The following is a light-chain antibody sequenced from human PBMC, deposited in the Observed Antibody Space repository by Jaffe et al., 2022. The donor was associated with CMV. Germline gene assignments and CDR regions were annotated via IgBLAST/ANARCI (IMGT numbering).Light chain of an antibody. Sequence: IVLTQSPGTLSLSPGERATLSCRASQSLSSVFLAWFQQKPGQAPRLLIYGASTRAPGIPDRFSGSGSGTDFSLTISRLEPEDFAVYFCQQYGSSPGWTFGQGTKVEIK. J-gene: IGKJ1*01. CDR2: GAS. CDR3: QQYGSSPGWT. V-gene: IGKV3-20*01. CDR1: QSLSSVF.